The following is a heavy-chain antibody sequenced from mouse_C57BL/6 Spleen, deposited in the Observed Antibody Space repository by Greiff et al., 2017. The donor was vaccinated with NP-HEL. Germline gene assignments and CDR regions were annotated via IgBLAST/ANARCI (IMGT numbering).Heavy chain of an antibody. V-gene: IGHV1-26*01. CDR2: INPNNGGT. Sequence: EVQLQQSGPELVKPGASVKISCKASGYTFTDYYMNWVKQSHGKSLEWIGDINPNNGGTSYNQKFKGKATLTVDKSSSTAYMELRSLTSEDSAVYYCARSARRYAMDYWGQGTSVTVSS. CDR3: ARSARRYAMDY. J-gene: IGHJ4*01. D-gene: IGHD6-1*01. CDR1: GYTFTDYY.